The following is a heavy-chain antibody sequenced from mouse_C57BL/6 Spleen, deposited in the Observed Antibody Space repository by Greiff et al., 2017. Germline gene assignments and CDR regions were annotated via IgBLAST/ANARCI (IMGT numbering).Heavy chain of an antibody. CDR1: GYSFTSYY. Sequence: QVQLQQSGPELVKPGASVKISCKASGYSFTSYYIHWVKQRPGQGLEWIGWIYPGSGNTKYNEKFKGKATLTADTSSSTAYMQLSSLTSEDSAVYYCARDDYDVVDYWGQGTTLTVSS. J-gene: IGHJ2*01. D-gene: IGHD2-4*01. V-gene: IGHV1-66*01. CDR2: IYPGSGNT. CDR3: ARDDYDVVDY.